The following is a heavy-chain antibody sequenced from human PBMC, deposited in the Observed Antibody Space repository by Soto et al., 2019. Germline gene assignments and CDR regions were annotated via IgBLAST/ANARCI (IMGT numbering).Heavy chain of an antibody. J-gene: IGHJ4*02. V-gene: IGHV4-4*07. CDR1: GGSINTFY. CDR3: AREGSYSAYNFAHGIQLWSFDF. Sequence: QVRLQESGPGLLKPSETLSLTCTVSGGSINTFYWSWVRQPAGKGLEWIGRIFSSGSTSFNPSHEGRFAMSVDTSKNHVSLNLSSVTAADMAVYYCAREGSYSAYNFAHGIQLWSFDFWGQGALVTVSS. D-gene: IGHD5-12*01. CDR2: IFSSGST.